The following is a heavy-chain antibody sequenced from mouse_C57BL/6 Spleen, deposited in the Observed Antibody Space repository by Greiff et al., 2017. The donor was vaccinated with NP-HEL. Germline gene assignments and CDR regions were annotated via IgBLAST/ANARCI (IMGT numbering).Heavy chain of an antibody. CDR3: ATLITTVVARVFDY. CDR1: GYSFTGYY. J-gene: IGHJ2*01. Sequence: VQLQQSGPELVKPGASVKISCKASGYSFTGYYMNWVKQSPEKSLEWIGEINPSTGGTTYNQKFKAKATLTVDKSSSTAYMQLKSLTSEDSAVYYGATLITTVVARVFDYWGQGTTLTVSS. V-gene: IGHV1-42*01. CDR2: INPSTGGT. D-gene: IGHD1-1*01.